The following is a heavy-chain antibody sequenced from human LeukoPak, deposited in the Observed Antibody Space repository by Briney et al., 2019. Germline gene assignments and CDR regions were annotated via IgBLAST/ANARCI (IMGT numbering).Heavy chain of an antibody. Sequence: PSETLSLTCTVSGGSISSHSYYWGWIRQPPGKGLEWIGSMFYSGSTNYNPSLKRRVTISVDTSKNQFSLRLSSVTAADTAMYYCARYGDYLDGSGTYYAPFDDWGQGTLVTASS. CDR2: MFYSGST. D-gene: IGHD3-10*01. J-gene: IGHJ4*02. CDR1: GGSISSHSYY. V-gene: IGHV4-39*01. CDR3: ARYGDYLDGSGTYYAPFDD.